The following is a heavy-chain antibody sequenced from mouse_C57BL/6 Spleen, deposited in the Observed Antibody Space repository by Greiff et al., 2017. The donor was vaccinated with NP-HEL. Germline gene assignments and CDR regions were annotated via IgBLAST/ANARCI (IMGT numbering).Heavy chain of an antibody. CDR2: IYPRDGST. D-gene: IGHD2-1*01. V-gene: IGHV1-85*01. Sequence: VKLQESGPELVKPGASVKLSCKASGYTFTSYDINWVKQRPGQGLEWIGWIYPRDGSTKYNEKFKGKATLTVDTSSSTAYMELHSLTSEDSAVYFCARRGNPIYWYFDVWGTGTTVTVSS. CDR3: ARRGNPIYWYFDV. J-gene: IGHJ1*03. CDR1: GYTFTSYD.